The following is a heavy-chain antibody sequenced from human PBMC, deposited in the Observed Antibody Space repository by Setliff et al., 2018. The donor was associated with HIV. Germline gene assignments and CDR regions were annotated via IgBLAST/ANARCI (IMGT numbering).Heavy chain of an antibody. D-gene: IGHD3-22*01. V-gene: IGHV1-24*01. Sequence: ASVKVSCKVSGYTLAELSIHWVRQAPGKGLEWMGGFDPEDVETVYAQKFQGRVTMTEDTSTDTAYMELSSLRSEDTAVYYCATVRRYYYDSSSQEYFQHWGQGTLGTVSS. J-gene: IGHJ1*01. CDR3: ATVRRYYYDSSSQEYFQH. CDR1: GYTLAELS. CDR2: FDPEDVET.